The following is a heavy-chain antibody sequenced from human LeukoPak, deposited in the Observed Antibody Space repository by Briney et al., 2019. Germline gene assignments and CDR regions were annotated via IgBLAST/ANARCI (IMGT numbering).Heavy chain of an antibody. CDR2: ISGSGGTT. CDR3: AKALSGRYDY. D-gene: IGHD1-26*01. V-gene: IGHV3-23*01. CDR1: GFTFSSYA. J-gene: IGHJ4*02. Sequence: GGSLRHSCAASGFTFSSYAMSWVRQAPGKGLEWVASISGSGGTTYYADSVKGRFTISRDNSKNTLYLQMNSLRAEDTAIYYCAKALSGRYDYWGQGTLVTVSS.